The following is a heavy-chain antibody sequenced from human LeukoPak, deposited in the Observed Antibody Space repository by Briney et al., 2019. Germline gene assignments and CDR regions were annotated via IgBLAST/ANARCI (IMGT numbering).Heavy chain of an antibody. Sequence: SLRLSCAASGFTFGDYAMHWVRQAPGKGLEWVSGISWNSGSIGYADSVKGRFTISRDNANNSLYLQMNSLRAEDTAVYYCARGGVYSQGFDYWGQGTLVTVSS. J-gene: IGHJ4*02. CDR1: GFTFGDYA. D-gene: IGHD5/OR15-5a*01. CDR2: ISWNSGSI. CDR3: ARGGVYSQGFDY. V-gene: IGHV3-9*01.